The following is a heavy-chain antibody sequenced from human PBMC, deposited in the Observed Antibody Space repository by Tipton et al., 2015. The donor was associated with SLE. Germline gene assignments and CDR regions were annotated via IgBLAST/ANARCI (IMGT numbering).Heavy chain of an antibody. Sequence: SLRLSCAASGFTVSSNYMSWVRQATGKGLEWVSAIGTAGDTYYPGSVKGRFTISRENAKNSLYLQMNSLRAGDTAVYYCARQSGGAFDYWGQGTLVTVSS. CDR3: ARQSGGAFDY. D-gene: IGHD2-15*01. J-gene: IGHJ4*02. CDR2: IGTAGDT. V-gene: IGHV3-13*01. CDR1: GFTVSSNY.